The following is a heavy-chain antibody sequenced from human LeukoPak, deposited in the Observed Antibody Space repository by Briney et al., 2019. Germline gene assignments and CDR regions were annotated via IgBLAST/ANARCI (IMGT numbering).Heavy chain of an antibody. J-gene: IGHJ4*02. V-gene: IGHV3-48*03. CDR1: GFTFSSNE. D-gene: IGHD5-18*01. Sequence: GGSLRLSCAASGFTFSSNEMDWVRQAPGKGLQWISYISGSGTTIYYADSVKGRFTISRDNAKNSLYLQMNSLRAEDTAIYYCATNTPMGHYFDNWGQGTLVSVSS. CDR3: ATNTPMGHYFDN. CDR2: ISGSGTTI.